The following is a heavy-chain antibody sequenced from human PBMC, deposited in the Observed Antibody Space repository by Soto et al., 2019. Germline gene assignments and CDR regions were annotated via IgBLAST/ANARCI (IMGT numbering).Heavy chain of an antibody. D-gene: IGHD3-3*02. CDR1: GFTFSTFW. V-gene: IGHV3-7*03. Sequence: GGSLRLSCAASGFTFSTFWMSWVRQAPGAGLEWVANIHQDGSEKDYVDSVRGRFTISRDNTKNSLFLQMNNLRVEDTAVYFCARENHFWNGYYTARDADAFDIWGQGTVVTVSS. CDR2: IHQDGSEK. J-gene: IGHJ3*02. CDR3: ARENHFWNGYYTARDADAFDI.